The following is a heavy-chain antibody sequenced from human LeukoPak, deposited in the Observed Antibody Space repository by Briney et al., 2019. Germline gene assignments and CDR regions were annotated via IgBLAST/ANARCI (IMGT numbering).Heavy chain of an antibody. CDR1: GFTFSDYT. V-gene: IGHV3-30-3*01. CDR3: AREGTGSYMDV. Sequence: GGSLRLSCAASGFTFSDYTIHWVRQTPGKGLEWVMFISHDGSNKYYADSVKGRFTISRDNSKNTVYLQMNSLRVEDTAVHYCAREGTGSYMDVWGKGTTVTVSS. J-gene: IGHJ6*03. CDR2: ISHDGSNK. D-gene: IGHD1/OR15-1a*01.